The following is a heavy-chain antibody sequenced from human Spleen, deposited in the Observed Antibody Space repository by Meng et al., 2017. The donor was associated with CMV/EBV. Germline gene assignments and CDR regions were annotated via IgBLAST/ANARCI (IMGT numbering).Heavy chain of an antibody. J-gene: IGHJ4*02. CDR3: AKGLKSEQQLVLGY. D-gene: IGHD6-13*01. Sequence: GGSLRLSCAASGFTFDDYTMHWVRQAPGKGLEWVSLISWDGDSTYYADSVKGRFTISRDNSKNSLYLQMNSLRTEDTALYYCAKGLKSEQQLVLGYWGQGTLVTVSS. CDR2: ISWDGDST. CDR1: GFTFDDYT. V-gene: IGHV3-43*01.